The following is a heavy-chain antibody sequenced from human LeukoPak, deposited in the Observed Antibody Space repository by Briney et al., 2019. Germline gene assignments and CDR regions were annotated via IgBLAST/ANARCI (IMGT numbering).Heavy chain of an antibody. CDR3: ARGGAHMPIVVVIAYFGY. D-gene: IGHD2-21*01. J-gene: IGHJ4*02. CDR1: GFTFSSYS. V-gene: IGHV3-48*01. CDR2: ISSSSSTI. Sequence: GGSLRLSCAASGFTFSSYSMNWVLQAPGKGLERVSYISSSSSTIYYADSVKGRFTISRDNAKNSLYLQMNSLRAEDTAVYYRARGGAHMPIVVVIAYFGYWGQGTLVTVSS.